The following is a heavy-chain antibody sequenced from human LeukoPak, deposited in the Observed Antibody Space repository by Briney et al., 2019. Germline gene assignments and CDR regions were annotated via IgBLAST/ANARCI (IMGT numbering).Heavy chain of an antibody. D-gene: IGHD2-2*01. CDR3: ARDPEEYCSSTSCYHYYYYGMDV. CDR2: ISSSSSYI. Sequence: GGSLRLSCAASGFTFSSYWMNWARQAPGKGLEWVSSISSSSSYIYYADSVKGRFTISRDNAKNSLYLQMNSLRAEDTAVYYCARDPEEYCSSTSCYHYYYYGMDVWGQGTTVTVSS. J-gene: IGHJ6*02. V-gene: IGHV3-21*01. CDR1: GFTFSSYW.